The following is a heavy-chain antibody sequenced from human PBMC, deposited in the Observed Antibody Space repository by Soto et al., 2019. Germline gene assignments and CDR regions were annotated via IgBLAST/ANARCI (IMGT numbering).Heavy chain of an antibody. J-gene: IGHJ4*02. V-gene: IGHV4-4*02. CDR1: GLSITSDNW. CDR3: ARDQCSQTGD. Sequence: QVQLQESGPGLVRPSGTVSLTCAVSGLSITSDNWWSEVRHPPGKGLERIGEVHPSGSPINNPSHKTRDTMSVVTTKDLFSLTLNSVTAEDTAFHYRARDQCSQTGDWGQGTMVSVSS. D-gene: IGHD6-13*01. CDR2: VHPSGSP.